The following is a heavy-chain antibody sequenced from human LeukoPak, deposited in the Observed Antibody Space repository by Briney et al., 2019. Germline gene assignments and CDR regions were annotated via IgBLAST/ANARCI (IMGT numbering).Heavy chain of an antibody. V-gene: IGHV4-30-4*01. D-gene: IGHD3-22*01. Sequence: SQTLSLTCTVSGGSISSGDYYWSWIRQPPGRGLEWIGYIYYSGSTYYNPSLKSRVTISVDTSKNQFSLKLSSVTAADTAVYYCARYYYDSKGAFDIWGQGTIVTVSS. J-gene: IGHJ3*02. CDR3: ARYYYDSKGAFDI. CDR2: IYYSGST. CDR1: GGSISSGDYY.